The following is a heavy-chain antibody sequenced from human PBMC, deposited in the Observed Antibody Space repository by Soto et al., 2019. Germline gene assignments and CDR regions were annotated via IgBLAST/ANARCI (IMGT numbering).Heavy chain of an antibody. CDR3: ARVPSPFDFYYAMDV. CDR2: IFSSGTT. Sequence: SETLSLTCTVSCNSIGSGNKYWSWLRQAPGKGLEWIGYIFSSGTTYYNPSLKSRLTMSLDTSQNQFSLKLNSVTAADTAVYFCARVPSPFDFYYAMDVWGQGTTVTVSS. CDR1: CNSIGSGNKY. D-gene: IGHD3-16*01. J-gene: IGHJ6*02. V-gene: IGHV4-30-4*02.